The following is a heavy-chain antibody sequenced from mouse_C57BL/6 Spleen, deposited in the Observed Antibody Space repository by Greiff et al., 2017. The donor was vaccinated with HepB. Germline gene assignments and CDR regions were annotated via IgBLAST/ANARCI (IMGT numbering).Heavy chain of an antibody. CDR3: ARNLYYSNPEIYYAMDY. CDR2: IWTGGGT. Sequence: QVQLKESGPGLVAPSQSLSITCTVSGFSLTSYAISWVRQPPGKGLEWLGVIWTGGGTNYNSALKSRLSISKDNSKSQVFLKMNSLQTDDTARYYCARNLYYSNPEIYYAMDYWGQGTSVTVSS. V-gene: IGHV2-9-1*01. CDR1: GFSLTSYA. J-gene: IGHJ4*01. D-gene: IGHD2-5*01.